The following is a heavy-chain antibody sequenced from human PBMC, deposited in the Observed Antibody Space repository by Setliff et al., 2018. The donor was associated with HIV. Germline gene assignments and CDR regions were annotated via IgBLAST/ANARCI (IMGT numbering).Heavy chain of an antibody. J-gene: IGHJ4*02. CDR3: ARQDIPTGYYLFDY. CDR2: IGTQNGNT. D-gene: IGHD3-9*01. Sequence: ASVKVSCKASGYSFTTYGVYWVRQAPGQGLEWMGWIGTQNGNTNYAQKFQGRIIMTRDTSINTVYMELSSLTSDDTALYYCARQDIPTGYYLFDYWGQGTQVTVSS. CDR1: GYSFTTYG. V-gene: IGHV1-18*01.